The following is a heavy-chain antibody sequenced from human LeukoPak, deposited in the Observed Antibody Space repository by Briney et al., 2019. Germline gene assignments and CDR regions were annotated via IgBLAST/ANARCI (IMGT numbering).Heavy chain of an antibody. V-gene: IGHV3-23*01. Sequence: GGSLRLSCAASGFTFSNYAMSWVRQAPGKGLEWVSTISGSLGSTYYADSVKDRFTISRDNSKNTLYLQMNSLRAEDSAVYCCAKLVDGDPIDYWGQGTLVTVST. J-gene: IGHJ4*02. D-gene: IGHD4-17*01. CDR2: ISGSLGST. CDR1: GFTFSNYA. CDR3: AKLVDGDPIDY.